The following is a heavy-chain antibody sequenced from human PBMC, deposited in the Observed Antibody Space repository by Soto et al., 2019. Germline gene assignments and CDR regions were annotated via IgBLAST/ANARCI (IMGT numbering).Heavy chain of an antibody. CDR1: GYSFAGYW. D-gene: IGHD3-22*01. CDR3: ARQIYDSDTGPNFQYYFDS. J-gene: IGHJ4*02. V-gene: IGHV5-10-1*01. CDR2: IDPSDSQT. Sequence: ISCKGSGYSFAGYWITWVRQKPGKGLGWMGRIDPSDSQTYYSPSFRGHVTISVTKSITTVFLQWSSLRASDTAMYYCARQIYDSDTGPNFQYYFDSWGQGTPVTVSS.